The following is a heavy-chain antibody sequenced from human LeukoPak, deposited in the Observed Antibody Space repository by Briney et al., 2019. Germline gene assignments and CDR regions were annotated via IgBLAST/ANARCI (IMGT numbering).Heavy chain of an antibody. V-gene: IGHV4-61*08. CDR3: AREIPYYFDY. CDR1: GYH. Sequence: GYHWSWIRQPPXTGLEWIGYIYYSGSTNYNPSLKSRVTISVDTSKNLFSLKLSSVTAADTAVYYCAREIPYYFDYWGQGTLVTVSS. J-gene: IGHJ4*02. CDR2: IYYSGST.